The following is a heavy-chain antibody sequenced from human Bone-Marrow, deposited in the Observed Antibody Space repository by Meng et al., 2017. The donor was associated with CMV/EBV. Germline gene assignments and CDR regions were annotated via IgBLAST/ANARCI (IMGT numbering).Heavy chain of an antibody. V-gene: IGHV4-39*07. Sequence: QLQRRGSGQGPGKPSETLSLHCTVSGGSISSSSYYWGWIRQPPGKGLEWIGSIYYSGSTYYNPSLKSRVTISVDTSKNQFSLKLSSVTAADTAVYYCARGIAARPGWFDPWGQGTLVTVSS. D-gene: IGHD6-6*01. CDR3: ARGIAARPGWFDP. J-gene: IGHJ5*02. CDR1: GGSISSSSYY. CDR2: IYYSGST.